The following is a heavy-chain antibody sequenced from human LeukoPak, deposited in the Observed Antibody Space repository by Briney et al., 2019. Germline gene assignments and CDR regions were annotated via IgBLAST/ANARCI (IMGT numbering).Heavy chain of an antibody. V-gene: IGHV1-69*04. D-gene: IGHD2-2*01. Sequence: SVKVSCKASGGTFSSYAISWVRQAPGQGLEWMGRIIPIFGIANYAQKFQGRVTITADKSTSTAYMELSSLRSVDTAVYYCARDRGAAANNWFDPWGQGTLVTVSS. CDR2: IIPIFGIA. CDR3: ARDRGAAANNWFDP. CDR1: GGTFSSYA. J-gene: IGHJ5*02.